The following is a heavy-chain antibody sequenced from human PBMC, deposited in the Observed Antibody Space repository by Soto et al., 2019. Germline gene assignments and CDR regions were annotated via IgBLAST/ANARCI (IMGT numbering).Heavy chain of an antibody. CDR1: GYTFTNNY. Sequence: GASVKVSCKTSGYTFTNNYMHWVRQAPGQGLEWMGMIYPNGGTTDYAQKFQGRVTMTSDTSTTTVYMELSSLTADDRAVYYCVRDNSGFDYWGQGTVVT. V-gene: IGHV1-46*03. CDR2: IYPNGGTT. J-gene: IGHJ4*02. CDR3: VRDNSGFDY. D-gene: IGHD6-13*01.